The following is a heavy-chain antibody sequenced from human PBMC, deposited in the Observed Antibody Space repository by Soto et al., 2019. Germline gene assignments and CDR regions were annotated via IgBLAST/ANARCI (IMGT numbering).Heavy chain of an antibody. J-gene: IGHJ3*02. V-gene: IGHV3-23*01. CDR2: TSGSGGNT. D-gene: IGHD3-22*01. CDR3: AKGVGYDTSAFDI. CDR1: GLTFRSYA. Sequence: LRLSCAASGLTFRSYAMTWVRQAPGKGLEWVSGTSGSGGNTYYTDSVKGRFTIYRDNSKNTLYLQMNSLKAEDTAVYYCAKGVGYDTSAFDIWGPGTMVTVSS.